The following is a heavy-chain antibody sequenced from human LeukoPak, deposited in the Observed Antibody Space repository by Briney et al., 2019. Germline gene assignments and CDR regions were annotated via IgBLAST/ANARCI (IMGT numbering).Heavy chain of an antibody. CDR2: INDGVGRA. J-gene: IGHJ6*02. V-gene: IGHV3-23*01. CDR3: ARDYYDSSGWVYYYYYYGMDV. D-gene: IGHD3-22*01. CDR1: GFTFSNYA. Sequence: PGGSLRLSCSASGFTFSNYAMSWVRQAPGKGLEWVSAINDGVGRAFYADAVRGRFTISRDNSKNTLYLQMNSLRAEDTAVYYCARDYYDSSGWVYYYYYYGMDVWGQGTTVTVSS.